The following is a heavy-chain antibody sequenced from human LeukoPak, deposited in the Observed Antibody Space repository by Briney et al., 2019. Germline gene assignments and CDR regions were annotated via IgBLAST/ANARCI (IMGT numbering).Heavy chain of an antibody. J-gene: IGHJ5*02. CDR1: GGTFSSYA. CDR3: AREINVDTAMVPNWFDP. Sequence: SVKVSCKASGGTFSSYAISWVRQAPGQGLEWMGGIIPIFGTANYAQKFQGRVTIITDESTSTAYMELSSLRSEDTAVYYCAREINVDTAMVPNWFDPWGQGTLVTVSS. CDR2: IIPIFGTA. V-gene: IGHV1-69*05. D-gene: IGHD5-18*01.